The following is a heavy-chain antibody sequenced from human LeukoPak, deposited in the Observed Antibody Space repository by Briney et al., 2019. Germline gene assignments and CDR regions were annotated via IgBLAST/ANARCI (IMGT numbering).Heavy chain of an antibody. J-gene: IGHJ4*02. CDR3: AKEGSNGDFDY. CDR2: ISYDGSNK. V-gene: IGHV3-30*18. Sequence: GGSLRLSCAASGFTFSSYDMHWDRQAPGKGLEWVTVISYDGSNKYYGDSVKGRFTISRDNSKNTLYLKMNSLRAEDTAVYYCAKEGSNGDFDYWGQGTLVTVSS. CDR1: GFTFSSYD. D-gene: IGHD1-26*01.